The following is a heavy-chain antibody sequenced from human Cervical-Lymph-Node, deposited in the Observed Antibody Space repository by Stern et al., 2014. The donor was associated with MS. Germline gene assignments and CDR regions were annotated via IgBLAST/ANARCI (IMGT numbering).Heavy chain of an antibody. CDR2: IYPDDSET. Sequence: VQLVQSGAEVKKPGESLKISCKGSGYIFTTFWIAWVRQMPGKGLEWMGSIYPDDSETKYSPSFQGRVTISADRSTNSAYMQWSTLEASDSGVYYCARHSSDEYRSPFFYWGQGTLVTVSS. J-gene: IGHJ4*02. CDR1: GYIFTTFW. V-gene: IGHV5-51*01. CDR3: ARHSSDEYRSPFFY. D-gene: IGHD6-19*01.